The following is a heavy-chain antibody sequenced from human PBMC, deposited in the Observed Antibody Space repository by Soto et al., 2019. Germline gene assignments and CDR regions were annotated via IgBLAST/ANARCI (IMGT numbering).Heavy chain of an antibody. D-gene: IGHD6-19*01. CDR1: GFTFSSYA. V-gene: IGHV3-23*01. CDR3: AKGSIAEAGYHHCFDY. CDR2: ISGSGENT. Sequence: EVQLLESGGGLVQPGGSLRLSCAASGFTFSSYAMSWVRQAPGKGLDWVSVISGSGENTYYADSVKGRFTISRDNSKNTLYLQMNSLRAEDTAVYYCAKGSIAEAGYHHCFDYWGQGTLVTVSS. J-gene: IGHJ4*02.